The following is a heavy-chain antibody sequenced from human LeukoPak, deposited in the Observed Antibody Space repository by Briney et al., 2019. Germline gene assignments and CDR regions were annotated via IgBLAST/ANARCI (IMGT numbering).Heavy chain of an antibody. V-gene: IGHV6-1*01. CDR3: AREQALDSSGYYFFDY. CDR2: TYYRSKWYN. CDR1: GDSVSSNSAA. J-gene: IGHJ4*02. D-gene: IGHD3-22*01. Sequence: SQTLSLTCAISGDSVSSNSAAWNWIRQSPSRGLEWLGRTYYRSKWYNDYAVSVKSRITISPDTSKNQFSLQLNSVTPEDTAVYYCAREQALDSSGYYFFDYWGQGTLVTVSS.